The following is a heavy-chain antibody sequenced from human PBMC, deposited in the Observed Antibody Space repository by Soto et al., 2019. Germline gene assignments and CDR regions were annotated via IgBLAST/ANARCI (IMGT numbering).Heavy chain of an antibody. CDR2: IYWDDDK. D-gene: IGHD1-20*01. CDR3: VHRPLDYNANSNQWYFDL. V-gene: IGHV2-5*02. J-gene: IGHJ2*01. Sequence: QITLKESGPALVKPTQTLTLTCTFSGFSLSTSGENVGWIRQPPGKALEWLALIYWDDDKRFSPSLESRLTITKDTSKNQVVLTMTNMDPVDTATYYCVHRPLDYNANSNQWYFDLWGRGSLVTVTS. CDR1: GFSLSTSGEN.